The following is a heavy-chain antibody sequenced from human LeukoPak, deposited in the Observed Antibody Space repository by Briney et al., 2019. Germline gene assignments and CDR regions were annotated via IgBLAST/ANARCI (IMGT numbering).Heavy chain of an antibody. J-gene: IGHJ4*02. CDR1: GFTYSDYY. Sequence: GGSLRLSCAASGFTYSDYYMSWIRQDPGKGLEWVSYISSSGSTIYYADSVKGRFTISRDNAKNSLYLQMNSLRAEDTAVYYCARIMITFGGVIARYYFDYWGQGTLVTVSS. V-gene: IGHV3-11*01. CDR2: ISSSGSTI. D-gene: IGHD3-16*02. CDR3: ARIMITFGGVIARYYFDY.